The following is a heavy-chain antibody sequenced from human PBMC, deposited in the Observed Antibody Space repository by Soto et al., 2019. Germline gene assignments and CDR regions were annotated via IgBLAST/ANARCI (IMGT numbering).Heavy chain of an antibody. J-gene: IGHJ6*02. CDR3: ARDGIAARRYGMDV. CDR1: GGSFSGYY. CDR2: INHSGST. Sequence: LSLTCAVYGGSFSGYYWSWIRQPPGKGLEWIGEINHSGSTNYNPSLKSRVTISVDTSKNQFSLKLSSVTAADTAVYYCARDGIAARRYGMDVWGQGTTVTVSS. D-gene: IGHD6-6*01. V-gene: IGHV4-34*01.